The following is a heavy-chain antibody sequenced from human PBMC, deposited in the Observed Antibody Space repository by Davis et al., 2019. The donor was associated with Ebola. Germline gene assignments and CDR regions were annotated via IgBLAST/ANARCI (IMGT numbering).Heavy chain of an antibody. D-gene: IGHD4-11*01. J-gene: IGHJ4*02. CDR1: GFTFSSYA. CDR3: AKAPDYRASH. CDR2: ISGSGGST. V-gene: IGHV3-23*01. Sequence: ETLSLTCAASGFTFSSYAVSWVRQAPGKGLEWVSTISGSGGSTYYADSVKGRFTISRDNSKNTLYLQMNSLRAEDTAVYYCAKAPDYRASHWGQGTLVTVSS.